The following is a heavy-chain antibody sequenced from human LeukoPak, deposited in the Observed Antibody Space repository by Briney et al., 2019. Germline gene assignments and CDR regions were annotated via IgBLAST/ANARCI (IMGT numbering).Heavy chain of an antibody. CDR3: AREGSGWYGNFDY. CDR1: GYTFNRYY. CDR2: LNPNSGVT. J-gene: IGHJ4*02. Sequence: ASVKVSCKASGYTFNRYYMHWVRQAPGHGLEWMGWLNPNSGVTKYAQKFQGRVTMTRDTSISTAYMEVSRLRSDDTAVYYCAREGSGWYGNFDYWGQGTLVTVSS. D-gene: IGHD6-19*01. V-gene: IGHV1-2*02.